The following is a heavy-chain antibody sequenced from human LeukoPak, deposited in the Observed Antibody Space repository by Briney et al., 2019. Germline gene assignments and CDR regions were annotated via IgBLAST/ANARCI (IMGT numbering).Heavy chain of an antibody. V-gene: IGHV3-15*01. Sequence: GGSLRLSCAASGFTFSNAWMSWVRQAPGKGLEWVGRIKSKTDGGTTDYAAPVKGRFTISRDDSKNTLYLQMNSLKTEDTAVYYCTTAYYDFWSGYKYYFDYWGQGTLVTVSS. J-gene: IGHJ4*02. D-gene: IGHD3-3*01. CDR1: GFTFSNAW. CDR3: TTAYYDFWSGYKYYFDY. CDR2: IKSKTDGGTT.